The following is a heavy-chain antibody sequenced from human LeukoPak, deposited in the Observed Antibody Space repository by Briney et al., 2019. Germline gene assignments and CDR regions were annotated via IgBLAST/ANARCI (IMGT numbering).Heavy chain of an antibody. D-gene: IGHD1-26*01. CDR3: AREVGATLDY. V-gene: IGHV1-46*01. Sequence: ASVKVSCKAFGYTFTSNYMHWVRQAPGQGPEWMGVISPSGGSTTYAQKFQGRVTLTRDMSTSTDYLELSSLRSEDTAVYYCAREVGATLDYWGQGTLVTVSS. J-gene: IGHJ4*02. CDR1: GYTFTSNY. CDR2: ISPSGGST.